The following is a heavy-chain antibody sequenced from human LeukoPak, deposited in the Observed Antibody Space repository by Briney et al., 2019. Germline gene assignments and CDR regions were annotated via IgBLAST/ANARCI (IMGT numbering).Heavy chain of an antibody. CDR2: INAGNGNT. D-gene: IGHD3-22*01. CDR1: GYTFTSYA. CDR3: ARKYYDSSGYYSHFDY. V-gene: IGHV1-3*01. J-gene: IGHJ4*02. Sequence: ASVKVSCKASGYTFTSYAMHWVRQAPGQRHEWMGWINAGNGNTKYSQKFQGRVTITRDTSASTAYMELSSLRSEDTAVYYCARKYYDSSGYYSHFDYWGQGTLVTVSS.